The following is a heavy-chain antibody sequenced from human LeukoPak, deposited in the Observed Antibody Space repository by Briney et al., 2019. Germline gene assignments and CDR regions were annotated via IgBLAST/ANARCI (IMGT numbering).Heavy chain of an antibody. D-gene: IGHD5-18*01. V-gene: IGHV4-39*01. J-gene: IGHJ4*02. CDR1: GDSISSSSYY. Sequence: SETLSLTCTVSGDSISSSSYYWGCIRQPPGKGLEWIGSIYYSGSTYYNPSLKSRVTISVDTSKDQFSLRLTSVTAADTALYYCARQYSYGTTDYWGQGTLVTVSS. CDR2: IYYSGST. CDR3: ARQYSYGTTDY.